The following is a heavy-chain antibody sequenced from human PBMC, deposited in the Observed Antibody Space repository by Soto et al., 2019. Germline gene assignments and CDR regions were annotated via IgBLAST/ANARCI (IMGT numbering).Heavy chain of an antibody. Sequence: PSETLSLTCTVSGGSISSYYWSWIRQPAGKGLEWIGRIYTSGSTNYNPSLKSRVTMSVDTSKNQFSLKLSSVTAADTAVYYCAREGFTMVRGVMNYYGMDVWGQGTKAT. J-gene: IGHJ6*02. V-gene: IGHV4-4*07. CDR1: GGSISSYY. CDR3: AREGFTMVRGVMNYYGMDV. D-gene: IGHD3-10*01. CDR2: IYTSGST.